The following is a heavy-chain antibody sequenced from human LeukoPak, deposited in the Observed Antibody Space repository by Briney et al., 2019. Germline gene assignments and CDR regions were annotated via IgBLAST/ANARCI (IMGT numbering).Heavy chain of an antibody. D-gene: IGHD1-26*01. Sequence: GGSLRLSCAASGFTFSSYWMRSVRQAPGEWLGWVAGIKIDGRIIYYADSGKGRFTISRDNAKHTLYLQMNSLRAEDTAVYYCVAEEREFDCWGQGVLVTVSS. J-gene: IGHJ4*02. V-gene: IGHV3-74*01. CDR1: GFTFSSYW. CDR3: VAEEREFDC. CDR2: IKIDGRII.